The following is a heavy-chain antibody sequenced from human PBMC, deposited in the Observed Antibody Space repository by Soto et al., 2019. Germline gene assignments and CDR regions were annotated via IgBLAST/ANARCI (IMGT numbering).Heavy chain of an antibody. D-gene: IGHD2-21*02. CDR1: GFTFSSYE. CDR3: ARDHVVVTAILDYYGMDV. Sequence: QSGGSLRLSCAASGFTFSSYEMNWVRQAPGKGLEWVSYISSSGSTIYYADSVKGRFTISRDNAKNSLYLQMNSLRAEDTAVYYCARDHVVVTAILDYYGMDVWGQGATVTVSS. V-gene: IGHV3-48*03. CDR2: ISSSGSTI. J-gene: IGHJ6*02.